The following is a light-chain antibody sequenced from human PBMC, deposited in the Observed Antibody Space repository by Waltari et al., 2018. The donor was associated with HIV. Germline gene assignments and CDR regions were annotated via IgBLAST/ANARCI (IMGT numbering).Light chain of an antibody. CDR1: DPDVGTYNY. CDR3: TSYTTTNTWV. J-gene: IGLJ3*02. CDR2: EVS. V-gene: IGLV2-14*01. Sequence: QSALTQPASVSGSPGQSITIPCTGTDPDVGTYNYLSWFQHHPGKAPKLIISEVSNRPSGVSHRFSGSKSGNTASLIISGLQAEDEASYYCTSYTTTNTWVFGGGTNLTVL.